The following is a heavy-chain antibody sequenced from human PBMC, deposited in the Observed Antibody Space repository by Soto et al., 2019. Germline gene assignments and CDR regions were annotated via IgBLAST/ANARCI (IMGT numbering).Heavy chain of an antibody. V-gene: IGHV1-18*01. CDR1: GYNFFDYG. CDR2: VSPKSGNT. D-gene: IGHD1-1*01. CDR3: ARGRTVSSSGPLLV. J-gene: IGHJ1*01. Sequence: QIQLVQSGAEVKKPGASVKVSCKASGYNFFDYGVSWVRQAPGQGLEWMGWVSPKSGNTDYARKVQGRVTMTTDIYTSTAYMELRGLISADTGVYYCARGRTVSSSGPLLVWGQGTLVSVSS.